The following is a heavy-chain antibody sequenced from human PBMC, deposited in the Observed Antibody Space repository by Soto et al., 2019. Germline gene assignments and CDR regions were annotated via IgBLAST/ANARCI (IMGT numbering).Heavy chain of an antibody. CDR2: ISSSSSTI. CDR1: GFTFSSYS. D-gene: IGHD3-22*01. J-gene: IGHJ4*02. V-gene: IGHV3-48*01. Sequence: EVQLVESGGGLVQPGGSLRLSCAASGFTFSSYSMNWVRQAPGKGLEWVSYISSSSSTIYYADSVKGRFTISRDNAKNPLYLQMNSLRAEGTAVYYCARGYYDSSGYYWVFDYWGQGTLVTVSS. CDR3: ARGYYDSSGYYWVFDY.